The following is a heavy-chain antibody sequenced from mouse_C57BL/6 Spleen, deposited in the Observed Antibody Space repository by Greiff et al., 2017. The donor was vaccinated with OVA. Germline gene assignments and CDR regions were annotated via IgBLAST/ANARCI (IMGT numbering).Heavy chain of an antibody. D-gene: IGHD2-5*01. J-gene: IGHJ4*01. Sequence: VKLMESGPELVKPGASVKISCKASGYAFSSSWMHWVKQRPGKGLEWIGRIYPGDGDTNYNGKFKGKATLTADKSSSTAYMQLSSLTSEDSAVYFCASCYSNYVYAMDYWGQGTSVTVSS. CDR2: IYPGDGDT. CDR1: GYAFSSSW. CDR3: ASCYSNYVYAMDY. V-gene: IGHV1-82*01.